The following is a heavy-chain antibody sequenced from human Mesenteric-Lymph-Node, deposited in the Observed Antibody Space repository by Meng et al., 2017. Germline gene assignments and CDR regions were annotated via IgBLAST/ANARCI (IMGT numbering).Heavy chain of an antibody. CDR3: ARHHWTDMVPFDY. CDR2: IYYSGAT. D-gene: IGHD5-18*01. Sequence: SETLSLTCTVSGGSISSSSYYWGWIRQPPGKGLEWIGSIYYSGATYYNPSLKSRVTISLDTSKNQFSLKLSSVTAADTAVYYCARHHWTDMVPFDYWGQGTLVTVSS. CDR1: GGSISSSSYY. V-gene: IGHV4-39*07. J-gene: IGHJ4*02.